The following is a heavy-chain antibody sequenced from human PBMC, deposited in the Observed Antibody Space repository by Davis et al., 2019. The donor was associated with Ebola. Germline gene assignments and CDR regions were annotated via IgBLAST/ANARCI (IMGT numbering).Heavy chain of an antibody. J-gene: IGHJ5*02. CDR2: ISGSGGST. CDR1: GFTFSSYG. V-gene: IGHV3-23*01. CDR3: ARDGVVVAATRACWFDP. D-gene: IGHD2-15*01. Sequence: PGGSLRLSCAASGFTFSSYGMHWVRQAPGKGLEWVSAISGSGGSTYYADSVKGRFTISRDNSKNTLYLQMNSLRAEDTAVYYCARDGVVVAATRACWFDPWGQGTLVTVSS.